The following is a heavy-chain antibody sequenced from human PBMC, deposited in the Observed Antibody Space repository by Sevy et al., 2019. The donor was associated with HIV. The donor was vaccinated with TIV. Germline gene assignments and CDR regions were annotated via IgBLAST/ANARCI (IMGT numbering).Heavy chain of an antibody. V-gene: IGHV3-30-3*01. Sequence: GGYLRLSCAASGFTFSSYAMHWVRQAPGKGLEWVAVISYDGSNKYYADSVKGRFTISRDNSKNTLYLQMNSLRAEDTAVYYCARAGGVYCSSTSCYRLDYWGQGTLVTVSS. J-gene: IGHJ4*02. CDR3: ARAGGVYCSSTSCYRLDY. D-gene: IGHD2-2*02. CDR2: ISYDGSNK. CDR1: GFTFSSYA.